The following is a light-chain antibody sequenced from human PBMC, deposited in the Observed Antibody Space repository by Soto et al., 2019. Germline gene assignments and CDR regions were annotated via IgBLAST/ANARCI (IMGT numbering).Light chain of an antibody. Sequence: QPVLTQPPSVSEAPRQRVTISCSGSSSNIGSNAVSWYQQLPGKAPKLLIYVDDVLPSGGSARFSGSKSGTSASLAISGLQSEDEAEYYCAAWDDSLSALVFGGGTKLTVL. J-gene: IGLJ2*01. CDR1: SSNIGSNA. V-gene: IGLV1-36*01. CDR3: AAWDDSLSALV. CDR2: VDD.